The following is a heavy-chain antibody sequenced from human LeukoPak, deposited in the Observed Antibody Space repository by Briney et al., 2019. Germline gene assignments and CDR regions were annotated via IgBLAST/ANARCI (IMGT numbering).Heavy chain of an antibody. J-gene: IGHJ4*02. CDR2: IKQDGSEK. V-gene: IGHV3-7*01. Sequence: GGSLRLSCAASGFTFNSYWMSWVRQAPGKGLEGVANIKQDGSEKYYVDSVKGRFTISRDNAKNSLYLQMNSLRAEDTAVYYCALSRTLDYWGQGTLVTVSS. CDR3: ALSRTLDY. CDR1: GFTFNSYW.